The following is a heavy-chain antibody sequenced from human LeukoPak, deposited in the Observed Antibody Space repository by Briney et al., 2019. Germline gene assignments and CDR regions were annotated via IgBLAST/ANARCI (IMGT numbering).Heavy chain of an antibody. CDR3: AKGKDYYLDY. CDR1: GFTFSSYE. Sequence: GGSLRLSCVASGFTFSSYEMNWVRQAPGKGLEWVSYISSSGSTTFYADSVKGRFTISRDNAKNSLYLQMNSLRVEDTAVYYCAKGKDYYLDYWGQGTLVTVSS. CDR2: ISSSGSTT. V-gene: IGHV3-48*03. J-gene: IGHJ4*02. D-gene: IGHD3-10*01.